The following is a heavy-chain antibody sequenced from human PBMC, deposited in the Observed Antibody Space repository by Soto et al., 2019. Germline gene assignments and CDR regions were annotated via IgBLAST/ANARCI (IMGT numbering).Heavy chain of an antibody. Sequence: QITLKESGPALVKPALTLTLTCTFSGFSLSTSGVGVGWIRQPPGEALEWLALIYWDDYKHFSPSLESRLTIPKDTSKTQVVLTMTTRDPVATATYYWGHKGGGDRILDYWGQGTLVTVSS. CDR2: IYWDDYK. V-gene: IGHV2-5*02. CDR1: GFSLSTSGVG. CDR3: GHKGGGDRILDY. J-gene: IGHJ4*02. D-gene: IGHD3-16*01.